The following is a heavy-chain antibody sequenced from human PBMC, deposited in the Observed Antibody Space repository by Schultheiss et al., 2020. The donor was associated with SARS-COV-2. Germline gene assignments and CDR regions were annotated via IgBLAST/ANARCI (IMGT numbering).Heavy chain of an antibody. CDR2: IRGSGGST. CDR3: ARGPYIVEVPLDIDY. CDR1: GFTFSSYA. V-gene: IGHV3-23*01. Sequence: GGSLRLSCAVSGFTFSSYAMSWVRQAPGKGLEWVSGIRGSGGSTYYADSVKGRFTISRDNSKNTLYLQMNSLRAEDTAVYYCARGPYIVEVPLDIDYWGQGTLVTVSS. J-gene: IGHJ4*02. D-gene: IGHD2-2*01.